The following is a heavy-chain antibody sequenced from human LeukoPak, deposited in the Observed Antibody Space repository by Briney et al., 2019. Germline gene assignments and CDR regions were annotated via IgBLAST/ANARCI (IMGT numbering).Heavy chain of an antibody. J-gene: IGHJ5*02. Sequence: GGSLRLSCAASGFTFDDYAMHWVRQAPGKGLEWVSGISWNSGSIGYADSVKGRFTISRDNAKNSLYLQMNSLRAEDTALYYCAKQGISSSWYENWFDPWGQGTLVTVSS. D-gene: IGHD6-13*01. CDR3: AKQGISSSWYENWFDP. V-gene: IGHV3-9*01. CDR1: GFTFDDYA. CDR2: ISWNSGSI.